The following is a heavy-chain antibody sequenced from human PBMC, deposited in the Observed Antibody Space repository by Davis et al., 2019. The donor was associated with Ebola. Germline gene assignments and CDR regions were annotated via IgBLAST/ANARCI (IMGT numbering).Heavy chain of an antibody. CDR1: GGTFSSYA. CDR3: ARGYCSGGSCYSADY. V-gene: IGHV1-18*01. J-gene: IGHJ4*02. Sequence: SVPVSCQASGGTFSSYAISWVRQAPGQGLEWMGWISAYNGNTNYAQKLQGRVTMTTDTSTSTAYMELRSLRSDDTAVYYCARGYCSGGSCYSADYWGQGTLVTVSS. D-gene: IGHD2-15*01. CDR2: ISAYNGNT.